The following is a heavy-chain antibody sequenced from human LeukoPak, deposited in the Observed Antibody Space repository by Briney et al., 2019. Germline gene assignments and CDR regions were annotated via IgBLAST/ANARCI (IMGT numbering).Heavy chain of an antibody. CDR3: ARAQDTYNSLYFDY. J-gene: IGHJ4*02. CDR2: IHSDGRIT. D-gene: IGHD5-24*01. CDR1: GFSFNNYW. V-gene: IGHV3-74*01. Sequence: GGSLRLSCAGSGFSFNNYWMHWVRQAPGKGLVWVSRIHSDGRITTYADSVKGRFTISKDSARNTLYLQMNTLRVEDTAVYYCARAQDTYNSLYFDYWGQGALVTVPS.